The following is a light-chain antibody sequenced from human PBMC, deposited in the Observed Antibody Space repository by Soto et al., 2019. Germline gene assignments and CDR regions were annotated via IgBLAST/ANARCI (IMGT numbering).Light chain of an antibody. CDR3: SSQTASATVL. CDR2: EVS. J-gene: IGLJ2*01. Sequence: QSVLTQPASVSGSPGQSITISCTGTSSDVGAYNFVSWYQQFPGTAPKLMIYEVSNRPSGVSDRFSGSKSGNTASLIISGLRPEDEADYYCSSQTASATVLFGGGTQLTVL. V-gene: IGLV2-14*01. CDR1: SSDVGAYNF.